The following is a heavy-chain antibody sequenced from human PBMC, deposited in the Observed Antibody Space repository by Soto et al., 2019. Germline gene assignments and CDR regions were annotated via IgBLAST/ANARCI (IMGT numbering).Heavy chain of an antibody. V-gene: IGHV1-8*02. CDR1: GYTFINFD. Sequence: QVQLVQSGAEVKEPGASVRVSCKASGYTFINFDISWVRQAAGQGLEWLGWMNPGSGKTGYASKFQGRVAMTWNASTGTSHLELSSLTSDDTAVDYCAIMASAGPLNWFDPWGQGTLVTVSS. J-gene: IGHJ5*02. CDR2: MNPGSGKT. D-gene: IGHD6-13*01. CDR3: AIMASAGPLNWFDP.